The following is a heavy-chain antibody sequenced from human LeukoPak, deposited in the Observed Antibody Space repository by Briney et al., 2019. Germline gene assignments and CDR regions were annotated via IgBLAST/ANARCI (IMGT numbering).Heavy chain of an antibody. CDR1: GFTFTTYG. CDR3: ARVFWETVNTGYYSDF. CDR2: ITSDSSNI. D-gene: IGHD3-22*01. Sequence: PGGSLRLSCVASGFTFTTYGMHWVRQAPGKGLEWISSITSDSSNIFYANSVRGRFTISRDNANNALHLQMNSLRAEDTAVYYCARVFWETVNTGYYSDFWGPGTLVTVSS. J-gene: IGHJ4*02. V-gene: IGHV3-21*01.